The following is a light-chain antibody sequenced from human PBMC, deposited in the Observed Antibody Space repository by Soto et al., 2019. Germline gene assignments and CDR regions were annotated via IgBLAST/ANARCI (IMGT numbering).Light chain of an antibody. CDR3: LLYYGGAQGVV. CDR2: GTT. V-gene: IGLV7-43*01. J-gene: IGLJ2*01. CDR1: TGAVTSGHF. Sequence: QAVVTQEPSLTVSPGGTVTLTCASSTGAVTSGHFPNWIHQRPGQAPRTLIYGTTNKHSRTPARFSGSLLGGKAALTLSGVQPEDEAEYYCLLYYGGAQGVVFGGGTQLTVL.